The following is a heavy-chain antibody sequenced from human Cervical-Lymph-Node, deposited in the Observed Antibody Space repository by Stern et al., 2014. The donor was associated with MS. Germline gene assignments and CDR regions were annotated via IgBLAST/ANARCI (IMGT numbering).Heavy chain of an antibody. CDR1: GFTFTTSN. CDR3: AAEGSGSYGELDY. CDR2: IVVGSGST. V-gene: IGHV1-58*01. J-gene: IGHJ4*02. D-gene: IGHD1-26*01. Sequence: QLLQPGPEVKKPGTSVKVSCKASGFTFTTSNVQWVRQARGQRLEWIGWIVVGSGSTNYAQKFQGRITITRDMSTSTAYMELTSLRPEDTAVYYCAAEGSGSYGELDYWGQGTLVTVSS.